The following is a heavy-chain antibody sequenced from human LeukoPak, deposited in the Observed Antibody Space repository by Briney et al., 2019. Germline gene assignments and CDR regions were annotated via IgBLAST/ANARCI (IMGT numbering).Heavy chain of an antibody. V-gene: IGHV4-59*01. Sequence: ASETLSLTCTVSGGSISTYYWSWVRQPPGKGLEWIGYGYYSGSTDYIPSLKSRVTISVDTSKNQFSLKLSSVTAADTAVYYCASDSPDSSGYYPLGYWGQGTLVTVSS. CDR2: GYYSGST. J-gene: IGHJ4*02. CDR3: ASDSPDSSGYYPLGY. D-gene: IGHD3-22*01. CDR1: GGSISTYY.